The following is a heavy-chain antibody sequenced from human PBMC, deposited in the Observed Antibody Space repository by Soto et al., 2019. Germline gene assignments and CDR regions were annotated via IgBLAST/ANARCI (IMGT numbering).Heavy chain of an antibody. CDR2: IYYSGTT. CDR1: GGSIRSTTYY. J-gene: IGHJ5*02. CDR3: VRHWSSSGNNWFDP. Sequence: PETLSLTYTVSGGSIRSTTYYWAWIRQSPGKGLEWIGSIYYSGTTYYHPSLKSRVTMSVDTPKNQVSLKLSSMTAADTAVYYCVRHWSSSGNNWFDPWGQGTQVT. V-gene: IGHV4-39*01. D-gene: IGHD1-1*01.